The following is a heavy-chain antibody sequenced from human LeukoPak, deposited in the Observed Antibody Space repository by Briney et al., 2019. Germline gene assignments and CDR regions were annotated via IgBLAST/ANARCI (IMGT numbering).Heavy chain of an antibody. D-gene: IGHD6-13*01. J-gene: IGHJ4*02. CDR2: IYYSGST. CDR1: GGSISSSSYY. Sequence: PSETLSLTCTVSGGSISSSSYYWGWIRQPPGKGLEWIGSIYYSGSTYYNPSLKSRVTISVDTSKNQFPLKLSSVTAADTAVYYCARQAPTSSSWYVAAQRGRYYFDYWGQGTLVTVSS. CDR3: ARQAPTSSSWYVAAQRGRYYFDY. V-gene: IGHV4-39*01.